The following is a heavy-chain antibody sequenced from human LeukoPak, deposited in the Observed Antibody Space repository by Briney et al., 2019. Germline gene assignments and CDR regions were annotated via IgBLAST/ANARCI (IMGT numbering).Heavy chain of an antibody. D-gene: IGHD6-13*01. CDR3: ARVGSSSWYPAAFDI. V-gene: IGHV4-59*01. CDR1: GGSISSYY. CDR2: IYYSGSA. J-gene: IGHJ3*02. Sequence: SETLSLTCTVSGGSISSYYWSWIRQPPGKGLEWIGYIYYSGSASYNPSLKSRVTISVDTSKNQFSLKLSSVTAADTAVYYCARVGSSSWYPAAFDIWGQGTMVTVSS.